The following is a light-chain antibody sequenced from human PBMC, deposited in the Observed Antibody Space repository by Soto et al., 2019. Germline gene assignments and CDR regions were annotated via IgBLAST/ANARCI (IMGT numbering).Light chain of an antibody. CDR1: TSDVGGYKH. Sequence: QSALTQPPSASGSPGQSVTISCTGSTSDVGGYKHVSWYQQHPGKAPKLMIYEVSRRPSGVPDRFSGSKSGNTASLTVSGLRAEDEADYYCSSYAGSDNLLFGGGTKLTVL. CDR3: SSYAGSDNLL. V-gene: IGLV2-8*01. CDR2: EVS. J-gene: IGLJ2*01.